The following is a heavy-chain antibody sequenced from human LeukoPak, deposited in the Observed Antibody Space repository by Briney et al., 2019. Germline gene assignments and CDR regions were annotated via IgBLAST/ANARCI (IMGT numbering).Heavy chain of an antibody. J-gene: IGHJ6*03. CDR2: IYPDDSVT. CDR3: ARHGHCTNGVCYSNYYYYMDV. D-gene: IGHD2-8*01. CDR1: GYSFTSYW. V-gene: IGHV5-51*01. Sequence: PGESLKISCKGSGYSFTSYWIGWVRQMPGKGLEWMRIIYPDDSVTRYSPSFEGQVIISVDKSINTAYLQWSSLKASDTATYYCARHGHCTNGVCYSNYYYYMDVWGKGTTVTVSS.